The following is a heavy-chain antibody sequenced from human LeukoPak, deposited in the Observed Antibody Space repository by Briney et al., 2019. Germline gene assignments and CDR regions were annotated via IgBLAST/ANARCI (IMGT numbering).Heavy chain of an antibody. Sequence: GGSLRLSCATSGFTFSSYAMNWVRQAPGKGLECVSFISTSGDFTYYAASVKGRFTISRDNSKNTLYLQMNSLRAEDTAVYYCARDPGTRYSGYDYYFDYWGQGTLVTVSS. CDR3: ARDPGTRYSGYDYYFDY. CDR2: ISTSGDFT. J-gene: IGHJ4*02. V-gene: IGHV3-23*01. CDR1: GFTFSSYA. D-gene: IGHD5-12*01.